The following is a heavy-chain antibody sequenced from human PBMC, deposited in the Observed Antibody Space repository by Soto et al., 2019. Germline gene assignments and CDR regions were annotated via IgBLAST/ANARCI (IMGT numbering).Heavy chain of an antibody. Sequence: QITLKESGPTLVKPTQTLTLTCTFSGFSLSTSGVDVGWIRQPPGKAREGLPLIYWEDDKRYKPSLKSRFTITKGTSRNQVVLTMTNMDPLDTATYYCAHRRPYSNSPEYFFDYWGQGTLVTVSS. J-gene: IGHJ4*02. D-gene: IGHD6-6*01. CDR1: GFSLSTSGVD. CDR3: AHRRPYSNSPEYFFDY. CDR2: IYWEDDK. V-gene: IGHV2-5*02.